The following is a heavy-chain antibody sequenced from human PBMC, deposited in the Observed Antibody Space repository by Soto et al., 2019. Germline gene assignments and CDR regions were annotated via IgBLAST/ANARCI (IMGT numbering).Heavy chain of an antibody. CDR3: ARIKGHWYSLDYYSMDV. V-gene: IGHV4-39*01. D-gene: IGHD6-13*01. J-gene: IGHJ6*03. CDR1: GGSIGISSYF. CDR2: IYYSGST. Sequence: SDTLSLTCTVSGGSIGISSYFWGWILHPPGKGLEWIGTIYYSGSTYYNPSLKSRVTISVDTSKNQFSLKLSSVTAADTAVYYCARIKGHWYSLDYYSMDVWGKGTTVTVSS.